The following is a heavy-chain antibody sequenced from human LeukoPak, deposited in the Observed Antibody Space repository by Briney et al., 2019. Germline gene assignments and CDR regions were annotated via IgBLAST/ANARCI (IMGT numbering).Heavy chain of an antibody. V-gene: IGHV3-21*04. D-gene: IGHD6-13*01. J-gene: IGHJ4*02. Sequence: GGSLRLSCEASGFSFSSYNMDWVRQAPGKGLEWVSSISSSSSYIYYADSVKGRFTISRDNSKNTLYLQMNSLRAEDTAVYYCAKDALGGSSRGYYFDYWGQGTLVTVSS. CDR2: ISSSSSYI. CDR1: GFSFSSYN. CDR3: AKDALGGSSRGYYFDY.